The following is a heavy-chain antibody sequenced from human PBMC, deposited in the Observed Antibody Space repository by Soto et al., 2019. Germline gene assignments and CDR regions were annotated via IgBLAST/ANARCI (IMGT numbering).Heavy chain of an antibody. D-gene: IGHD3-22*01. V-gene: IGHV3-48*03. CDR1: GFTFSSYE. J-gene: IGHJ4*02. CDR2: ITSSGTTI. CDR3: ASSPYFYDTSGRLYYFDY. Sequence: PGGSLRLSCAASGFTFSSYEMNWVRQAPGKGLEWASYITSSGTTIYYADSVKGRFTISRDNAKNSLYLQMNSLRAEDTAVYYCASSPYFYDTSGRLYYFDYWGQGTLVTVSS.